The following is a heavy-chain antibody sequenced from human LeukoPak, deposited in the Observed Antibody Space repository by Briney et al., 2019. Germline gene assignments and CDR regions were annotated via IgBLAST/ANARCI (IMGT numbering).Heavy chain of an antibody. CDR3: ARGGGVVLRSYMDV. CDR1: GYTFTSYA. D-gene: IGHD3-3*01. Sequence: ASVKVSCKASGYTFTSYAMNWVRQAPGQGLEWMGWINTNTGNPTYAQGFTGGFVFSLDTSVSTAYLQISSLKAEDTAVYYCARGGGVVLRSYMDVWGKGTTVTISS. CDR2: INTNTGNP. V-gene: IGHV7-4-1*02. J-gene: IGHJ6*03.